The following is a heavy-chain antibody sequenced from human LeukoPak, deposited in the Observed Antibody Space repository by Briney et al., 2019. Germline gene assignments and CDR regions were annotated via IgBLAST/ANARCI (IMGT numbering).Heavy chain of an antibody. CDR2: INGSGGTT. CDR3: ASPYRSSRGAFDI. CDR1: GFTFSSYA. V-gene: IGHV3-23*01. Sequence: GGSLRLSCAASGFTFSSYAMSWVRQAPGKGLEWVSDINGSGGTTYYADSVKGRFTISRDKSKNTLYLQMNSLRADDTAVYYCASPYRSSRGAFDIWGQGTMVTVSS. D-gene: IGHD4-11*01. J-gene: IGHJ3*02.